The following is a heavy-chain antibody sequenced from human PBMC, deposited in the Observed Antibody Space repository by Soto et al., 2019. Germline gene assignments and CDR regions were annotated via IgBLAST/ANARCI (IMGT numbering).Heavy chain of an antibody. CDR3: ARPSSGYYFFDY. V-gene: IGHV3-21*01. Sequence: GGSLRLSCAASGFTFSSYSMNWVRQAPGKGLEWVSSISSSSSYIYYADSVKGRFTISRDNAKNSLYLQMNSLRAEDTAVYYCARPSSGYYFFDYWGQGTLVTVSS. D-gene: IGHD3-22*01. J-gene: IGHJ4*02. CDR1: GFTFSSYS. CDR2: ISSSSSYI.